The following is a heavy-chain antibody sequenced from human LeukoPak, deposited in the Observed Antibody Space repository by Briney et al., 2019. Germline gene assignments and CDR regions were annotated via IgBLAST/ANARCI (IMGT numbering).Heavy chain of an antibody. CDR3: ASLPTVNTFDC. CDR1: GGSVSSGNYY. J-gene: IGHJ4*02. V-gene: IGHV4-61*01. D-gene: IGHD4-17*01. Sequence: SETLSLTCTVPGGSVSSGNYYWSWIRQPPGEGLEWIGYTYYSGSTNYNPSLKSRVTISVDTSKNQFSLRLSSVTAADTAVYFCASLPTVNTFDCWGQGTLVTVSS. CDR2: TYYSGST.